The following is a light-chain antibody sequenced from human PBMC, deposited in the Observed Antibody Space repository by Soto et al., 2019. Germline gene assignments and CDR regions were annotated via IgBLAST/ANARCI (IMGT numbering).Light chain of an antibody. Sequence: DIQMTQSPSTLSASVGDTVTITCRASQSSSSWLAWYQQKAGKAPKLLIYKASSLESGVPSRFSGSGSGTEFTFTISSLQPDDIATYYCQQYDTYPWTFGQGTNVEIK. CDR3: QQYDTYPWT. CDR2: KAS. V-gene: IGKV1-5*03. J-gene: IGKJ1*01. CDR1: QSSSSW.